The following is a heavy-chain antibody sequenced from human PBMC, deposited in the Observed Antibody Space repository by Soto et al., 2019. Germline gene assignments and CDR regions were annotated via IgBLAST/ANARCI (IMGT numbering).Heavy chain of an antibody. CDR1: GCSIFSYY. Sequence: TSDTLSLTCTVPGCSIFSYYWRWIGQPPGKGLECIGYIYYSGSTNYNPSLKSRVTISVDTSKNQFSLKLSSVTAADTAVYYCARGTPDLYYYDSSGSTAVSGAFDIWGQGTMVTVSS. CDR2: IYYSGST. J-gene: IGHJ3*02. D-gene: IGHD3-22*01. V-gene: IGHV4-59*01. CDR3: ARGTPDLYYYDSSGSTAVSGAFDI.